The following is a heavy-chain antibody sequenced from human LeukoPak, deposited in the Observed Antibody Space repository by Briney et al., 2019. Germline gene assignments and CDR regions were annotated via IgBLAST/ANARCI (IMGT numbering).Heavy chain of an antibody. CDR1: GFTFSSYW. CDR2: INSDGSST. J-gene: IGHJ6*02. CDR3: ATPPALASGMDV. D-gene: IGHD2-2*01. V-gene: IGHV3-74*01. Sequence: GGSLRLSCAASGFTFSSYWMHWVRQAPGKGLVWVSHINSDGSSTSYADSVKGRFTISRDNAKNTLYLQMNSLRAEDTAVYYCATPPALASGMDVWGQGTTVTVSS.